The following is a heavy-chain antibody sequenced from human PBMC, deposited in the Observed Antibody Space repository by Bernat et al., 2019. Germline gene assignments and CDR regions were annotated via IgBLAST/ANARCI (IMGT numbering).Heavy chain of an antibody. CDR1: GFTFSSYW. Sequence: EVQLVESGGGLVQPGGSLRLSCAASGFTFSSYWMHWVRQAPGKGLVWVSRINSDGSSTSYADSVKGRFTISRDNAKNTLYLQMNSLRAEDTAVYYCARAGFDFWSGYYSEYFQHWGQGTLVTVSS. CDR2: INSDGSST. J-gene: IGHJ1*01. CDR3: ARAGFDFWSGYYSEYFQH. V-gene: IGHV3-74*01. D-gene: IGHD3-3*01.